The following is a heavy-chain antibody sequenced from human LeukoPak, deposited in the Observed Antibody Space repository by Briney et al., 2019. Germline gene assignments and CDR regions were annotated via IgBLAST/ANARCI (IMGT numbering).Heavy chain of an antibody. Sequence: ASVKVSCTASGYTFTSYGISWVRQAPGQGLEWMGWISAYNGNTNYAQKLQGRVTMTTDTSTSTAYMELRSLRSDDTAVYYCARDSSYGDYVPSIDYWGQGTLVTVSS. CDR3: ARDSSYGDYVPSIDY. V-gene: IGHV1-18*01. J-gene: IGHJ4*02. D-gene: IGHD4-17*01. CDR1: GYTFTSYG. CDR2: ISAYNGNT.